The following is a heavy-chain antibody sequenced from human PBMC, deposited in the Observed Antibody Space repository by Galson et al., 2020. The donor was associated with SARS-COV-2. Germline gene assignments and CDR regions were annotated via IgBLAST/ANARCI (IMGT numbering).Heavy chain of an antibody. Sequence: SETLSLTCNVSGYSIKSNSYWGWIRQSPVKGLEWIGSINHEGSIYYNPSLKGRATISLDTSQNQIFLRLPSVSAADAAIYFCARDPGGALTVGITSWGQGTRVTVSS. CDR3: ARDPGGALTVGITS. CDR2: INHEGSI. J-gene: IGHJ5*02. D-gene: IGHD1-26*01. V-gene: IGHV4-38-2*02. CDR1: GYSIKSNSY.